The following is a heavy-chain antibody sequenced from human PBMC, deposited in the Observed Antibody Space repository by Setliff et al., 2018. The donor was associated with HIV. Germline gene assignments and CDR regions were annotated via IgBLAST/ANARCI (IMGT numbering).Heavy chain of an antibody. J-gene: IGHJ4*02. V-gene: IGHV4-39*01. CDR1: VGSISSSSYY. Sequence: SETLSLTCTVSVGSISSSSYYWGWIRRPPGKGLEWIGSIYYRGSTYYNPSLKSRVTISVDTSKNQFSLKLNSVTAADTAVYYCARPPRITTAGHWGQGTLVTVSS. CDR3: ARPPRITTAGH. CDR2: IYYRGST. D-gene: IGHD6-25*01.